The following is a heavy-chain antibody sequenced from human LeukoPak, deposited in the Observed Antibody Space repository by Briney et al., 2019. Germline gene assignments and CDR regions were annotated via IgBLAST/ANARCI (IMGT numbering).Heavy chain of an antibody. V-gene: IGHV3-23*01. J-gene: IGHJ4*02. D-gene: IGHD6-13*01. CDR3: AKDAAGPEY. Sequence: GGSLRLSCAVSGLTFSDYSMTWVRQAPGKGLFWVSGISAGGGSTYYADSVKGRFTISRGNSRNTLYLQMNSLRAEDTAVYYCAKDAAGPEYWGQGTLVTVSS. CDR2: ISAGGGST. CDR1: GLTFSDYS.